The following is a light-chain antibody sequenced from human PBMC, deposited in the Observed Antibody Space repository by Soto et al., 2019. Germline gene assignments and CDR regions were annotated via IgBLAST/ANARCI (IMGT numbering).Light chain of an antibody. CDR2: SAS. J-gene: IGKJ4*01. Sequence: DIQMTQSPSSLSASVGDRVTITCRASQIISKYLNWYQQKPGKAPKLLMYSASSLLSGVPARFSGTGSGTDFTLTISSLQPEDFAAYYCQQSNSVPFTFGGGTAVEIE. V-gene: IGKV1-39*01. CDR1: QIISKY. CDR3: QQSNSVPFT.